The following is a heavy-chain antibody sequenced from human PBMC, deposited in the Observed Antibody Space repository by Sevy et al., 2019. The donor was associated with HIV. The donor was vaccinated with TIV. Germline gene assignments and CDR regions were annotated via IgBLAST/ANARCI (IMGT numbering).Heavy chain of an antibody. J-gene: IGHJ6*03. CDR1: GFSFDSYG. V-gene: IGHV3-23*01. CDR2: ISGSGTRT. D-gene: IGHD3-22*01. CDR3: AKGGGGHYDPDEIGYYFYYYNMDV. Sequence: GESLKISCAVSGFSFDSYGKTWVRQAPGKGLEWVSGISGSGTRTYYADSVKGRFIISRDNSKNTLYLQMNSLRSEDTGIYYCAKGGGGHYDPDEIGYYFYYYNMDVWGKGTTVTVSS.